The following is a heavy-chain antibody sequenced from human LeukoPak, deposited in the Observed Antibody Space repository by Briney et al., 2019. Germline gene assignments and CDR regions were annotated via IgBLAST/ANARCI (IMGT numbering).Heavy chain of an antibody. J-gene: IGHJ4*02. CDR2: IYTSGST. Sequence: SQTLSLTCTVSGGSISSGSYYWSWIRQPAGKGLEWIGRIYTSGSTNYNPSLKSRVTISVDTSKNQFSLKLSSVTAADTAVYYCGRSNSGSHGRFDYWGQGTPVNGSP. CDR3: GRSNSGSHGRFDY. D-gene: IGHD1-26*01. V-gene: IGHV4-61*02. CDR1: GGSISSGSYY.